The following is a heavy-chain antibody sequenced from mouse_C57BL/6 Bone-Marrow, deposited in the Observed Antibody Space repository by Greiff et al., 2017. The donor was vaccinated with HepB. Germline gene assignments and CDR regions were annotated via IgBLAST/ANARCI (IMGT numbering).Heavy chain of an antibody. J-gene: IGHJ2*01. CDR1: GYTFTGYW. V-gene: IGHV1-9*01. CDR2: ILPGSGST. D-gene: IGHD2-1*01. Sequence: QVQLKQSGAELMKPGASVKLSCKATGYTFTGYWIEWVKQRPGHGLEWIGEILPGSGSTNYNEKFKGKATFTADTYSNTAYMQLSSLTTEDSAIYYCARRGVYYGNYYFDYWGQGTTLTVSS. CDR3: ARRGVYYGNYYFDY.